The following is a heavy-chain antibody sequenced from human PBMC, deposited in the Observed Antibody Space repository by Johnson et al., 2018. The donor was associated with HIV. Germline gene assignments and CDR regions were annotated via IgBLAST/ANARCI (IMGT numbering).Heavy chain of an antibody. CDR3: AKEKDYGAFDI. V-gene: IGHV3-30*02. D-gene: IGHD3-16*01. Sequence: QVQLVESGGGLVQPGGSLRLSCAVSGFTFSSYGMHWVRQAPGKGLEWVAFIQYDGSNKYYADSVKGRFTISRDNSKNTLYLQMNSLRAEDTAMYYCAKEKDYGAFDIWGQGTMVTVSS. CDR2: IQYDGSNK. CDR1: GFTFSSYG. J-gene: IGHJ3*02.